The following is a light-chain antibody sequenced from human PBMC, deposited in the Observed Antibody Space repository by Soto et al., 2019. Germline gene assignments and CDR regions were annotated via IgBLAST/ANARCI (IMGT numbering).Light chain of an antibody. Sequence: QSALTQPASVSGSPGQSITITCTVTSSDIGRYKFVSWFQQHPGKAPKLLIFEGTNRPSGVSNRFSGSKSGNTASLTISGLQAEDEAIYFCSSSTNTNTLVIFGGGTKVTVL. CDR1: SSDIGRYKF. CDR2: EGT. J-gene: IGLJ2*01. V-gene: IGLV2-14*01. CDR3: SSSTNTNTLVI.